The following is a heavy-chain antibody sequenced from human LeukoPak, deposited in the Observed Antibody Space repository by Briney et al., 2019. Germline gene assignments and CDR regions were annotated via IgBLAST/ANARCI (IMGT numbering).Heavy chain of an antibody. D-gene: IGHD3-22*01. V-gene: IGHV3-23*01. CDR2: ISGSGGST. CDR1: GFTFSSYA. CDR3: ATLINYYDSSGYPPDY. Sequence: GGSLRLSCAASGFTFSSYAMSWVRQAPGKGLEWVSAISGSGGSTYYADSVKGRFTTSRDNSKNTLYLQMNSLRAEDTAVYYCATLINYYDSSGYPPDYWGQGTLVTVSS. J-gene: IGHJ4*02.